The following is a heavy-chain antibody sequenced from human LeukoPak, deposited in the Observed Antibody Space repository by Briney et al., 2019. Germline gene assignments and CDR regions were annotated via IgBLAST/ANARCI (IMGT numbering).Heavy chain of an antibody. CDR2: INTDGSSS. CDR1: GFTFSSYW. V-gene: IGHV3-74*01. D-gene: IGHD3-22*01. CDR3: ARDAHSSDSSTYYADTFDI. Sequence: GGSLRLSCADSGFTFSSYWMHWVRQAPGKGLMWVSRINTDGSSSNYAGSVKGRFTISRDNAKNSLFLEMITLRAEDTAIYYCARDAHSSDSSTYYADTFDIWGPGTMVTVSS. J-gene: IGHJ3*02.